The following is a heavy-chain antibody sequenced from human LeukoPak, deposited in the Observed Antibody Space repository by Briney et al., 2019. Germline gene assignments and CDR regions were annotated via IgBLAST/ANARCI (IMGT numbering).Heavy chain of an antibody. CDR1: GGTFSSYA. D-gene: IGHD4-23*01. CDR2: TIPILGIA. Sequence: SVKVSCKASGGTFSSYAISWVRQAPGQGLEWMGRTIPILGIANYAQKFQGRVTITADKSTSTAYMELSSLRSEDTAVYYCARRNYGGNAYYYYYGMDVWGQGTTVTVSS. V-gene: IGHV1-69*04. J-gene: IGHJ6*02. CDR3: ARRNYGGNAYYYYYGMDV.